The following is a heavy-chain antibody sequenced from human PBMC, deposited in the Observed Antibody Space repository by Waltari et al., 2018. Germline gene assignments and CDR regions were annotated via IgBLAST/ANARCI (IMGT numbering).Heavy chain of an antibody. Sequence: QVQLQQWGAGLLKPSETLSLTCAVYGGSFSGYYWSWIRQPPGKGLEWIGEINHNGRNNYNPSLKRRVTISVDTSKNQFSLKLSSGTAADTAVYYWARNTDYYDSSGYYGGDAFDIWGQGTMVTVSS. CDR2: INHNGRN. V-gene: IGHV4-34*01. J-gene: IGHJ3*02. CDR3: ARNTDYYDSSGYYGGDAFDI. CDR1: GGSFSGYY. D-gene: IGHD3-22*01.